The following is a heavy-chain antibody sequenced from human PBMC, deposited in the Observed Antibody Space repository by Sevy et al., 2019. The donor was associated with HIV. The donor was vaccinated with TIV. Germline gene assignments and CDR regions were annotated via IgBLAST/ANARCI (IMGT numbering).Heavy chain of an antibody. J-gene: IGHJ6*02. Sequence: GGSLRLSCTASGFSFNMYWMSWVRQAPGQGLEWVARRKRDGSEKYYVDSVRGRFTISRDNAKNSLYLQMNSLRAEDTAVYYCARDCSSTSCLWGLDVWGQGTTVTVSS. CDR2: RKRDGSEK. CDR3: ARDCSSTSCLWGLDV. CDR1: GFSFNMYW. V-gene: IGHV3-7*03. D-gene: IGHD2-2*01.